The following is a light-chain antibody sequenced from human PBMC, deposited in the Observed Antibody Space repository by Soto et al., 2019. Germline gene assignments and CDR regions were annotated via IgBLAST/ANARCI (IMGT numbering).Light chain of an antibody. J-gene: IGKJ1*01. V-gene: IGKV3D-15*01. CDR3: QHYANFLWT. CDR1: QNILSN. Sequence: EIVMTQSPATLSVSPGERATLSCRASQNILSNLAWYQQKPGQAPRLLIYGVSSRATGIPARFSGSGSGTDFTLTISRLEPEDSAVYFCQHYANFLWTFGQGTKVDIK. CDR2: GVS.